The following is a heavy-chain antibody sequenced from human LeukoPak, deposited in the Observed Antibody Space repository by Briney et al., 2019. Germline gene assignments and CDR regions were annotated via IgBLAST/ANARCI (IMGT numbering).Heavy chain of an antibody. V-gene: IGHV4-59*01. D-gene: IGHD2-21*01. CDR3: ARGVVIAPQTFDY. CDR2: IYYSGST. J-gene: IGHJ4*02. Sequence: SETLSLTCAVYGGSFSGYYWSWIRQPPGKGLEWIGYIYYSGSTNYNPSLKSRVTISVDTSENQFSLKLSSVTAADTAVYYCARGVVIAPQTFDYWGQGTLVTVSS. CDR1: GGSFSGYY.